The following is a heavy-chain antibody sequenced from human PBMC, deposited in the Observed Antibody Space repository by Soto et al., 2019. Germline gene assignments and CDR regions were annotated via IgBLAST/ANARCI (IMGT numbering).Heavy chain of an antibody. D-gene: IGHD6-19*01. V-gene: IGHV6-1*01. CDR1: GDSVSSNSAA. CDR3: AREVGGGSSGWEIYYYYGMDV. Sequence: PSQTLSLTCAISGDSVSSNSAAWNWIRQSPSRGLEWLGRTYYRSKWYNDYAVSVKSRITINPDTSKNQFSLQLNSVTPEDTAVYYCAREVGGGSSGWEIYYYYGMDVWGQGTTVTVSS. J-gene: IGHJ6*02. CDR2: TYYRSKWYN.